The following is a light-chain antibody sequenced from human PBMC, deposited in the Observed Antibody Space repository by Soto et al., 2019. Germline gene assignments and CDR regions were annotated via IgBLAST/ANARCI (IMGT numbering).Light chain of an antibody. CDR3: QHTSDP. CDR1: HDIGTY. V-gene: IGKV1-39*01. CDR2: AAS. Sequence: DIQMTQSPSSLSASVGDRVTITCRANHDIGTYLNWYQHKPGKAPELLISAASTLRSGVPSRFSDSGSGTDFTLTISSLQPEDFATYYCQHTSDPFGGGTKVEIK. J-gene: IGKJ4*01.